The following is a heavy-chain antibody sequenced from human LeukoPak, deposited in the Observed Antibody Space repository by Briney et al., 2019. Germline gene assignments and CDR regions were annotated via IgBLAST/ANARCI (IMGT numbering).Heavy chain of an antibody. J-gene: IGHJ4*02. D-gene: IGHD2-15*01. V-gene: IGHV3-7*01. Sequence: GGSLRLSCAASGFTFSHFWMSWVRQAPGKGLEWVAYIKKTGSETYYVDSVKDRFTITRDNTRNSLFLQMYSLRAEDTAVYFCAREDGYCSGGNCYSYFDSWGQGTLVTVSS. CDR1: GFTFSHFW. CDR3: AREDGYCSGGNCYSYFDS. CDR2: IKKTGSET.